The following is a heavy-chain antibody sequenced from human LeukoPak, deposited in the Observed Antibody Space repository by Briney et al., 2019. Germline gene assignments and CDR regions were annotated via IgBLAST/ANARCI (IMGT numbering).Heavy chain of an antibody. J-gene: IGHJ5*02. CDR2: IYYSGST. CDR1: GGSISSSSYY. D-gene: IGHD5-12*01. Sequence: SETLSLTCTVSGGSISSSSYYWGWIRQPPGKGPEWIGSIYYSGSTYYNPSLKSRVTISVDTSKNQFSLKLSSVTAADTAVYYCARVLYSGYDGCWFDPWGQGTLVTVSS. CDR3: ARVLYSGYDGCWFDP. V-gene: IGHV4-39*01.